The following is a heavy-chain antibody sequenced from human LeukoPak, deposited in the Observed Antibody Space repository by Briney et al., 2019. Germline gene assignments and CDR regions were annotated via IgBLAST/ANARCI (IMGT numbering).Heavy chain of an antibody. D-gene: IGHD4-11*01. CDR1: GFTFGDYA. CDR3: TRDDYNFDY. V-gene: IGHV3-49*04. CDR2: IRSKAYGGTT. J-gene: IGHJ4*02. Sequence: GGSLRLSCTASGFTFGDYAMSWVRQAPGKGLEWVGFIRSKAYGGTTEYAASVKGRFTISRDDSKSIAYLQMNSLKTEDTAVYYCTRDDYNFDYWGRGTLVTVSS.